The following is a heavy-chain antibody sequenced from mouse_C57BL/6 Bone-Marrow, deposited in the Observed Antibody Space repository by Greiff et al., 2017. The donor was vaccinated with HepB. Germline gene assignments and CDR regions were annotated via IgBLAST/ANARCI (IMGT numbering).Heavy chain of an antibody. CDR1: GYSITSGYY. CDR2: ISYDGSN. CDR3: ARALFITTVVEGFAY. D-gene: IGHD1-1*01. V-gene: IGHV3-6*01. J-gene: IGHJ3*01. Sequence: EVKLMESGPGLVKPSQSLSLTCSVTGYSITSGYYWNWIRQFPGNKLEWMGYISYDGSNNYNPSLKNRISITRDTSKNQFFLKLNSVTTEDTATYYCARALFITTVVEGFAYWGQGTLVTVSA.